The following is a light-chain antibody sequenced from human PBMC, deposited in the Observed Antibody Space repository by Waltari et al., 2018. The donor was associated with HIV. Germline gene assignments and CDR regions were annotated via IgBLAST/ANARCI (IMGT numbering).Light chain of an antibody. CDR2: EDN. CDR1: SSDTWNYNL. CDR3: CAYAGGLE. V-gene: IGLV2-23*01. J-gene: IGLJ2*01. Sequence: QSALHQPAPVSGSPGQSITIPCPGTSSDTWNYNLVSWYQLYPGKAPKLIIYEDNKRPSGVSNRFSGSKSADTASLTISGLQAEDEADYYCCAYAGGLEFGGGTKLTVL.